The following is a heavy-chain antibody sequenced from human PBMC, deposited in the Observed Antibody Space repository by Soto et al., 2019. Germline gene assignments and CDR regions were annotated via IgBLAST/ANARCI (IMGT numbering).Heavy chain of an antibody. V-gene: IGHV3-23*01. Sequence: GGSLRLSCAASGFTFSSYAMSWVRQAPGKGLEWVSAISGSGGSTYYADSVKGRFTISRDNSKNTLYLQMNSLRAEDTAVYYCAKFSLGIVVVPAILYGMDVWGQGTTVTVSS. J-gene: IGHJ6*02. CDR1: GFTFSSYA. CDR2: ISGSGGST. CDR3: AKFSLGIVVVPAILYGMDV. D-gene: IGHD2-2*01.